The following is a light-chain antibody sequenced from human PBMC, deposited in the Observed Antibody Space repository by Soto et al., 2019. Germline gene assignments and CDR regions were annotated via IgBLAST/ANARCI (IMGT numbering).Light chain of an antibody. V-gene: IGKV3-15*01. J-gene: IGKJ5*01. CDR3: QQYNSWPPVT. CDR1: QSVRSK. Sequence: EIVMTQSPATLSLSAGESATLSWRASQSVRSKLAWYQKRPGQAPRLLIYDASTRATGLPARFSGGGSGTDLTLTISSLAPEDFAVYYCQQYNSWPPVTFGQGTRLEIK. CDR2: DAS.